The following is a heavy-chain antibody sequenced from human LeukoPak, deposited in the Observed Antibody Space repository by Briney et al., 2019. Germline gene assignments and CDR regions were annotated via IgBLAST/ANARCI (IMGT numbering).Heavy chain of an antibody. Sequence: GGSLRLSCAASGFTFSTYWMHWVRQAPGKGLVWVSLINSDGSSTTYADSVKGRFTISRDNAKNTLYLQMNSLRAEDTAVYYCARDYYGSLDYGGQGTLVTVS. V-gene: IGHV3-74*01. D-gene: IGHD3-10*01. J-gene: IGHJ4*02. CDR1: GFTFSTYW. CDR2: INSDGSST. CDR3: ARDYYGSLDY.